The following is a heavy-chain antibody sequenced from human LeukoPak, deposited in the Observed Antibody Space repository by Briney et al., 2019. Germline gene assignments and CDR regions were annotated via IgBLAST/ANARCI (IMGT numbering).Heavy chain of an antibody. CDR1: GVSINSGGYF. Sequence: SETLSLTCTVSGVSINSGGYFWSWIRQHPGKGLEWIGYIYYSGSTYYNPSLKSRVTISVDTSKNQFSLKLSSVTAADTAVYYCARVGFHSGSSDWGQGTLVTVSS. V-gene: IGHV4-31*03. CDR2: IYYSGST. J-gene: IGHJ4*02. D-gene: IGHD1-26*01. CDR3: ARVGFHSGSSD.